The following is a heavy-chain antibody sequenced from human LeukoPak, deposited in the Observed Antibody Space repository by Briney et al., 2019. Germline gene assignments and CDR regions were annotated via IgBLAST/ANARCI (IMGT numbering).Heavy chain of an antibody. V-gene: IGHV1-2*02. Sequence: ASVKVSCKASGYTFTGYYMHWVRQAPGQGLEWMGWINPNSGGTNYAQKFQGRVTMTRDTSISTAYMELSRLRSDDTAVYYCARGGGRMGYYYYYYMDVWGKGTTVTISS. J-gene: IGHJ6*03. CDR2: INPNSGGT. CDR3: ARGGGRMGYYYYYYMDV. D-gene: IGHD3-16*01. CDR1: GYTFTGYY.